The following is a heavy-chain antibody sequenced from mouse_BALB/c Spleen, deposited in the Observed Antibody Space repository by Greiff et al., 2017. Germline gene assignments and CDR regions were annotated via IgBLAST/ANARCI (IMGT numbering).Heavy chain of an antibody. CDR2: ISSGSSTI. D-gene: IGHD1-1*01. Sequence: EVMLVESGGGLVQPGGSRKLSCAASGFTFSSFGMHWVRQAPEKGLEWVAYISSGSSTIYYADTVKGRFTISRDNPKNTLFLQMTSLRSEDTAMYYCARGYYGSRYYAMDYWGQGTSVTVSS. CDR3: ARGYYGSRYYAMDY. V-gene: IGHV5-17*02. CDR1: GFTFSSFG. J-gene: IGHJ4*01.